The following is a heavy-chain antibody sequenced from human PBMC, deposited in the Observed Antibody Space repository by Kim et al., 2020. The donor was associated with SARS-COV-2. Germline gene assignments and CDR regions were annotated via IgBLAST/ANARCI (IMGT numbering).Heavy chain of an antibody. D-gene: IGHD3-10*01. V-gene: IGHV3-23*01. CDR3: ASRLYGSGSYYKFRYFDY. J-gene: IGHJ4*02. Sequence: KGRFTISRDNSKNTLYLQMNSLRAEDTAVYYCASRLYGSGSYYKFRYFDYWGQGTLVTVSS.